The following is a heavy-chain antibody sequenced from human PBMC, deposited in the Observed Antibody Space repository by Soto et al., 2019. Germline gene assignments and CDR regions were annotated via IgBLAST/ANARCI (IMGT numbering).Heavy chain of an antibody. V-gene: IGHV3-21*01. CDR3: ARNEQWRDDPTFDY. CDR1: GFTFSSYS. Sequence: NPGGSLRLSCAASGFTFSSYSMNWVRQAPGKGLEWVSSISSSSSYIYYADSVKGRFTISRDNAKNSLYLQMNSLRAEDTAVYYCARNEQWRDDPTFDYWGQGTLVTVSS. D-gene: IGHD6-19*01. J-gene: IGHJ4*02. CDR2: ISSSSSYI.